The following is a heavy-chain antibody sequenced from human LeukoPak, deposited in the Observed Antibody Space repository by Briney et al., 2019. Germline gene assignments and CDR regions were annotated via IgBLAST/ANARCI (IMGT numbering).Heavy chain of an antibody. V-gene: IGHV3-21*03. J-gene: IGHJ6*03. CDR2: ISSSGSYM. CDR1: GFTFRNYS. Sequence: GGSLRLSCAASGFTFRNYSMNWVRQAPGKGLEWVSFISSSGSYMYDTDSMKGRFTISRDNAKNTLYLQMNSLKTEDTAVYYCTTPPNHDSSGYITQIYYYYYYMDVWGKGTTVTISS. CDR3: TTPPNHDSSGYITQIYYYYYYMDV. D-gene: IGHD3-22*01.